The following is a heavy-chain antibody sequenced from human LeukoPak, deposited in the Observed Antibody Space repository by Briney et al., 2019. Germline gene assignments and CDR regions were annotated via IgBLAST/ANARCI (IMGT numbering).Heavy chain of an antibody. D-gene: IGHD3-3*01. J-gene: IGHJ4*02. CDR1: GGSISSYY. CDR3: ARGVDYDFWSGSYYFDY. Sequence: SETLSLTCTVSGGSISSYYWNWIRQPPGKGLEWIGYIYYSGSTNYNPSLKSRVTISVDTSKNQFSLKLSSVTAADTAVYYCARGVDYDFWSGSYYFDYWGQGTLVTVSS. CDR2: IYYSGST. V-gene: IGHV4-59*01.